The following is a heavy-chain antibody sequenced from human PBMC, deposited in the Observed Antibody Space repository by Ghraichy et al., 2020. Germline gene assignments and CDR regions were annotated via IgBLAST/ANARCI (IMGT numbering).Heavy chain of an antibody. CDR3: ARELADTFDI. J-gene: IGHJ3*02. Sequence: GGSLRLSCAASGFTFSSYAMNWVRQAPGKGLEWVSYISSSGSTKYYADSVKGRFTVSRDNAKNSLYLQMNSLRVEDTAVYYCARELADTFDIWGQGTMVTVSS. V-gene: IGHV3-48*03. CDR2: ISSSGSTK. CDR1: GFTFSSYA.